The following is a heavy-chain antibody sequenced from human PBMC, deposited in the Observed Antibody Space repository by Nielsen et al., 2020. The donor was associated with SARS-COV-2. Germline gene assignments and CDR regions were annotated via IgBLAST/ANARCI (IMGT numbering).Heavy chain of an antibody. J-gene: IGHJ4*02. CDR2: ISGDGGST. Sequence: GESLKISCAASGFTFSSYWMSWVRQAPGKGLEWVSLISGDGGSTYYADSVKGRFTISRDNSKNSLYLQMNSLRTEDTALYYCAKDYKDQYSYGYGEYYFDYWGQGTLVTVSS. CDR3: AKDYKDQYSYGYGEYYFDY. CDR1: GFTFSSYW. D-gene: IGHD5-18*01. V-gene: IGHV3-43*02.